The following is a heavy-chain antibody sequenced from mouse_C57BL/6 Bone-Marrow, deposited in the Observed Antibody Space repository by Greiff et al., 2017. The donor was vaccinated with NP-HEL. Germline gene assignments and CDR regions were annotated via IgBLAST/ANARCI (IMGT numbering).Heavy chain of an antibody. D-gene: IGHD1-1*01. V-gene: IGHV5-17*01. CDR1: GFTFSDYG. J-gene: IGHJ3*01. CDR2: ISSGSSTI. Sequence: EVKLMESGGGLVKPGGSLKLSCAASGFTFSDYGMHWVRQAPEKGLEWVAYISSGSSTIYYADTVKGRFTISRDNAKNTLFLQMTSLRSEDTAMYYCAREEVLRRFAYWGQGTLVTVSA. CDR3: AREEVLRRFAY.